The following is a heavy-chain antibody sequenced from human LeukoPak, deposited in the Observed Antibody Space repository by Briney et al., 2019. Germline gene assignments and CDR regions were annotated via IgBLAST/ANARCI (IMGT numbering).Heavy chain of an antibody. CDR2: ISAYNGNT. CDR1: GYTFTNYG. Sequence: ASVKVSCKASGYTFTNYGVTWVRQAPGQGLQWMGWISAYNGNTNYAQKFQGRISMTIDTSTTTAYMELRSLRSDDTAIYYCARVRSYGDYPDYWGQGTLVTVSS. D-gene: IGHD4-17*01. J-gene: IGHJ4*02. V-gene: IGHV1-18*04. CDR3: ARVRSYGDYPDY.